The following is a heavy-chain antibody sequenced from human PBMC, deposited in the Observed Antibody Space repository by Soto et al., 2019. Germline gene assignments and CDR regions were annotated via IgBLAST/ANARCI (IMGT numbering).Heavy chain of an antibody. CDR2: FSGSGGST. CDR3: AKNPDYGDYRDYYFDH. J-gene: IGHJ4*02. V-gene: IGHV3-23*01. CDR1: GFTFSSYA. D-gene: IGHD4-17*01. Sequence: GSLRLSCAASGFTFSSYAISWVRQAPGKGLEWVSGFSGSGGSTDYEDSVKGRFTASRDNSKKMFYLQMNSLRVEDTAVYYCAKNPDYGDYRDYYFDHWGQGTLVTVSS.